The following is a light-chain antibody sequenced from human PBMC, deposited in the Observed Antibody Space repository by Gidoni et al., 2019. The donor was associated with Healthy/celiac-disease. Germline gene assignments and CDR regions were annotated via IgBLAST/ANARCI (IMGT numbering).Light chain of an antibody. J-gene: IGLJ3*02. CDR2: EVS. CDR1: SSDVGGYHY. CDR3: SSYTSSSTLV. Sequence: QSALTPPASVSGSPGQSITISCTGTSSDVGGYHYVSWYQQHPGKAPKLMIYEVSNRPSGVSNRFSGSKSGKTASLTISGLQAEDEADYYCSSYTSSSTLVFGGGTKLTVL. V-gene: IGLV2-14*01.